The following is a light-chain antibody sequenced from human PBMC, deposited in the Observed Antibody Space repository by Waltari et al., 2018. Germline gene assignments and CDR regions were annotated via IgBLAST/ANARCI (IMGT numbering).Light chain of an antibody. CDR2: AAS. CDR1: QSISTF. Sequence: DIQMTQSPSSLSASVGDRVTITCRASQSISTFLNWYQQRPGKAPELLIYAASSLQSGVPSGFSGSGSGTDFTLTISSLQPEDFATYYCQQSYSIPQYTFGQGTKLEIK. J-gene: IGKJ2*01. V-gene: IGKV1-39*01. CDR3: QQSYSIPQYT.